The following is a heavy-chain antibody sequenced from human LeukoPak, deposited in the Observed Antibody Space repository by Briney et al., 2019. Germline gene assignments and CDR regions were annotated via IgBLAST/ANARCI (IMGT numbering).Heavy chain of an antibody. J-gene: IGHJ4*02. CDR3: ARERALSW. CDR1: GGSITNSRYY. Sequence: SETLSLTCTVSGGSITNSRYYWGWIRQPPGKGLEWIGTIYYSGSTNYNPFLKSRVTISVDTSKNQFSLKLSSVTAADTAVYYCARERALSWWGQGTLVTVSS. CDR2: IYYSGST. V-gene: IGHV4-39*07. D-gene: IGHD3-16*02.